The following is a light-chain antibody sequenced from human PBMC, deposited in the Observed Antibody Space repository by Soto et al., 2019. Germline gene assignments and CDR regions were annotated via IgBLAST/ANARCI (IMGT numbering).Light chain of an antibody. CDR1: NIDVGGYNY. V-gene: IGLV2-14*01. Sequence: QSGLTQPASVSGSPGQSITISCTGTNIDVGGYNYVSWYQQHPGKAPKLKIYEVTYRPSGVSNRFSGSKSGNTASLTISGLQAEDVADSYCSSKTSSSSPFVFGTGTKLPVL. J-gene: IGLJ1*01. CDR2: EVT. CDR3: SSKTSSSSPFV.